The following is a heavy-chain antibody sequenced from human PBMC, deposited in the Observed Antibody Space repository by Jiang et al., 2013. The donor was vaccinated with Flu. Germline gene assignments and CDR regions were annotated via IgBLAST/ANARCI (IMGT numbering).Heavy chain of an antibody. D-gene: IGHD3-22*01. CDR1: GGSISSSSYY. J-gene: IGHJ3*02. V-gene: IGHV4-39*07. Sequence: GLVKPSETLSLTCTVSGGSISSSSYYWGWIRQPPGKGLEWIGSIYYSGSTYYNPSLKSRVTISVDTSKNQFSLKLSSVTAADTAVYYCASDSSGYGLRCAFDIWGQGTMVTVSS. CDR3: ASDSSGYGLRCAFDI. CDR2: IYYSGST.